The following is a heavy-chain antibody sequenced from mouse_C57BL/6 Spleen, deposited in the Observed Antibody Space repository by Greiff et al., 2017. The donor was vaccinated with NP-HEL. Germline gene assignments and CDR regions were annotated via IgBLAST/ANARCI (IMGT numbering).Heavy chain of an antibody. J-gene: IGHJ2*01. V-gene: IGHV1-61*01. CDR2: IYPSDSET. Sequence: VQLQQPGAELVRPGSSVKLSCKASGYTFTSYWMDWVKQRPGQGLEWIGNIYPSDSETHYNQKFKDKATLTVDKSSSTAYMQLSSLTSEDSAVYYCAREGTTVVGYYFDYWGQGTTLTVSS. CDR3: AREGTTVVGYYFDY. CDR1: GYTFTSYW. D-gene: IGHD1-1*01.